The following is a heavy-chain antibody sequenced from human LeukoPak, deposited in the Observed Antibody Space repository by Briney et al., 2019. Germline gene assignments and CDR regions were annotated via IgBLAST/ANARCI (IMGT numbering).Heavy chain of an antibody. V-gene: IGHV3-9*01. Sequence: PGGSLGLSCAASGFTFSSYAMHWVRQAPGKGLEWVSGISWNSGSIGYADSVKGRFTISRDNAKNSLYLQMNSLRAEDTALYYCAKDLLPYYYDSSGSLHAFDIWGQGTMVTVSS. CDR3: AKDLLPYYYDSSGSLHAFDI. D-gene: IGHD3-22*01. CDR1: GFTFSSYA. CDR2: ISWNSGSI. J-gene: IGHJ3*02.